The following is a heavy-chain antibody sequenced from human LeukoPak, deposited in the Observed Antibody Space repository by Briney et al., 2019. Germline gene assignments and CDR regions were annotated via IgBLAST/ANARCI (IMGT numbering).Heavy chain of an antibody. CDR1: GYSFTSYW. CDR3: ARGNGYCSSTSCHDNWFDP. CDR2: IYPGDSDT. J-gene: IGHJ5*02. Sequence: GESLKISCKGSGYSFTSYWIGWVRQMPGKGLEWMGIIYPGDSDTRYSPSFQGQVTISADKSISTAYLQWSSLQASDTAMYYCARGNGYCSSTSCHDNWFDPWGQGTLVTVSS. V-gene: IGHV5-51*01. D-gene: IGHD2-2*01.